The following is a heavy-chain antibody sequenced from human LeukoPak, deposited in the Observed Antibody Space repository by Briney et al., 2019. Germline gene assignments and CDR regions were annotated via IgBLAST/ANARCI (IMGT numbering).Heavy chain of an antibody. V-gene: IGHV3-7*03. J-gene: IGHJ4*02. CDR2: INEDGSKK. CDR1: GFTFSTYW. D-gene: IGHD1-1*01. CDR3: ASPYNFGGY. Sequence: GGSLRLSCATSGFTFSTYWMSWIRQSPGKGLEWVANINEDGSKKYYVDSAEGRFIISRDNTKNSLYLQMNSLRADDTAIYYCASPYNFGGYCGQGTLVTVSS.